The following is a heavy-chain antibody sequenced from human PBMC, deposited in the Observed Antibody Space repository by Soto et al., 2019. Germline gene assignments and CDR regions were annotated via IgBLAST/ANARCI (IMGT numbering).Heavy chain of an antibody. CDR3: AKSVGWYAIDS. CDR2: MLHSGAT. V-gene: IGHV4-4*02. CDR1: GVSISTSNW. J-gene: IGHJ4*02. D-gene: IGHD6-19*01. Sequence: QVQLQESGPGLVKPSGTLSLTCAVSGVSISTSNWWGWVRQSPGKGLEWIGDMLHSGATNYNPSRKTRVTISVDKSKNQVSLKLNSVTAADTAVYYCAKSVGWYAIDSWGQGTLVIVSS.